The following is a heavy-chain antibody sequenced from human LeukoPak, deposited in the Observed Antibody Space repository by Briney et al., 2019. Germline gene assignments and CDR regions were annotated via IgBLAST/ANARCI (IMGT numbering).Heavy chain of an antibody. CDR3: PSPFPRHHIAVAGPRYYYYGMDV. V-gene: IGHV4-34*01. CDR2: INHSGST. D-gene: IGHD6-19*01. Sequence: PSETLSLTCAVYGGSFSGYYWSWIRQPPGKGLEWIGEINHSGSTNYNPSLKSRVTISVDTSKDQFSLTLSSVTAADTAVYYCPSPFPRHHIAVAGPRYYYYGMDVWGQGTTVTVSS. CDR1: GGSFSGYY. J-gene: IGHJ6*02.